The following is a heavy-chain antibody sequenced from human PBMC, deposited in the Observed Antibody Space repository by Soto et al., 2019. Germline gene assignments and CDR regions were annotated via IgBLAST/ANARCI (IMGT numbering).Heavy chain of an antibody. D-gene: IGHD3-22*01. CDR1: GGSISSGGYY. J-gene: IGHJ5*02. CDR2: IYYSGST. Sequence: QVQLQESGPGLVKPSQTLSLTCTVSGGSISSGGYYWSWIRQHPGKGLEWIGYIYYSGSTYYNPSLQSRVTRSVDTSKNQFSLKLSSVTAADTAVYYCARDLVGGYDSSGYGWFDPWGQGTLVTVSS. V-gene: IGHV4-31*03. CDR3: ARDLVGGYDSSGYGWFDP.